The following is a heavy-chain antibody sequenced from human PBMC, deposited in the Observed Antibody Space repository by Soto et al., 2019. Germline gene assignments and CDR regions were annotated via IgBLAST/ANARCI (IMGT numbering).Heavy chain of an antibody. Sequence: ASVKVSCKASGYTFTGYYMHWVRQAPGQGLEWMGWINPNSGGTNYAQKFQGWVTMTRDTSISTAYMELSRLRSDDTAVYYCARSGWLRFYYGMDVWGQGTTVTVSS. D-gene: IGHD5-12*01. CDR1: GYTFTGYY. CDR2: INPNSGGT. V-gene: IGHV1-2*04. J-gene: IGHJ6*02. CDR3: ARSGWLRFYYGMDV.